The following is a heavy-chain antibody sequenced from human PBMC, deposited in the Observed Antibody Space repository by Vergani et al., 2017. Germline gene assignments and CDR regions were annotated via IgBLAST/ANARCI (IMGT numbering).Heavy chain of an antibody. V-gene: IGHV1-69*01. CDR3: AREVRAAHQQWLVRPLPNYYYMDV. CDR2: IIPIFGTA. Sequence: QVQLVQSGAEVKKPGSSVKVSCKASGGTFSSYAISWVRQAPGQGLEWMGGIIPIFGTANYAQKFQGRVTITADESTSTAYMELSSLRSEDTAVYYCAREVRAAHQQWLVRPLPNYYYMDVWGKGTTVTVSS. D-gene: IGHD6-19*01. J-gene: IGHJ6*03. CDR1: GGTFSSYA.